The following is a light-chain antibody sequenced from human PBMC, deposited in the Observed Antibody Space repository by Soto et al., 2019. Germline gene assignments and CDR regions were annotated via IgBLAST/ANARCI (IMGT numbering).Light chain of an antibody. Sequence: QSVLTQPPSASGTPGQRVTISCSGSSSNIETNAVNWYQQLPGMAPKLLIYTNNQRPSGVPDRFSGSKSGTSASLAISGLQSEDEADYYCSSYAGSNYFYVFGTGTKVTVL. CDR1: SSNIETNA. CDR3: SSYAGSNYFYV. CDR2: TNN. J-gene: IGLJ1*01. V-gene: IGLV1-44*01.